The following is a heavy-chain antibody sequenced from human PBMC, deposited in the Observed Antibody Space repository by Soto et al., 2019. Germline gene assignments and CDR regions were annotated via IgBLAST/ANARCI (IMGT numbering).Heavy chain of an antibody. CDR3: AAGDSSDTGDH. J-gene: IGHJ4*02. Sequence: ASVKVSCKASGDTLSHYGVSWVRQVPGKGLEWMGGTTAILGTRDYAQRFQGRMTIISDESTTTSYMELNSLTSDDTAVYYCAAGDSSDTGDHWGQGTLVTVSS. V-gene: IGHV1-69*13. D-gene: IGHD5-18*01. CDR1: GDTLSHYG. CDR2: TTAILGTR.